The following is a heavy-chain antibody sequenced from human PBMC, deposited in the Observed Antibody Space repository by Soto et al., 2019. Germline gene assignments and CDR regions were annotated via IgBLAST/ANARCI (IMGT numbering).Heavy chain of an antibody. D-gene: IGHD2-21*02. V-gene: IGHV3-23*01. CDR1: GFSFTNFA. CDR2: IGASGDIT. Sequence: GASLRLSCAASGFSFTNFAMSCVRQDPGKGLEWFAGIGASGDITWYADSVKGRLSISRDNSKNTLYLQLNSLRFEDTAVYYCAKDDFTDRGDDYFDYWGPGALVTVS. CDR3: AKDDFTDRGDDYFDY. J-gene: IGHJ4*02.